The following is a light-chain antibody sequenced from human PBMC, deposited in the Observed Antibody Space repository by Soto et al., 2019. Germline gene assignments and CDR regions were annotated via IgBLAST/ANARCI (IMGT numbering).Light chain of an antibody. CDR1: NIDVGGYNY. J-gene: IGLJ1*01. CDR2: DVS. V-gene: IGLV2-14*01. Sequence: QSVLTQPASGSGSPGQSITISCTGTNIDVGGYNYVSWYQQHPGKAPRLIISDVSNRPSGVSNRFSGSKSGNTASLTISGLQAEDEADYYCNSYRSTSARYVFGTGTKVTVL. CDR3: NSYRSTSARYV.